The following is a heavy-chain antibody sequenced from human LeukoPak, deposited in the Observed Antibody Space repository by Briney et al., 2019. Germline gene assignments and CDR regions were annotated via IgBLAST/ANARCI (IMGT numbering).Heavy chain of an antibody. D-gene: IGHD3-22*01. CDR1: GFTFTSYA. CDR2: ISGTGGST. CDR3: AKESGDDSSGYYEVFDY. V-gene: IGHV3-23*01. J-gene: IGHJ4*02. Sequence: GGSLRLSCTASGFTFTSYAMSWVRQAPGKGLEGVSVISGTGGSTNHADSVKGRFTISRDNSKNTLYLQMNSLRAEDTAVYYCAKESGDDSSGYYEVFDYWGQGTLVTVSS.